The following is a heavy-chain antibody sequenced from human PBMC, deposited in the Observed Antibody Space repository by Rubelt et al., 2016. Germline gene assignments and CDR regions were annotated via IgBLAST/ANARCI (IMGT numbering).Heavy chain of an antibody. V-gene: IGHV3-48*04. CDR2: ISTSSSTI. CDR1: GFTFSSYS. J-gene: IGHJ4*02. CDR3: ARGSPGDY. Sequence: EVQLLESGGGLVQPGGSLRLSCAASGFTFSSYSMNWVRQAPGKGLECISYISTSSSTIYYADSVKGRFTISRDNAKKSGLLQMNSLGVEDTAVYYCARGSPGDYWGQGTLVIVSP.